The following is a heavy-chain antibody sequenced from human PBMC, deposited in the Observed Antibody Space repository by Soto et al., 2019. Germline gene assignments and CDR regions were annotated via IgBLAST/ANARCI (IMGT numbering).Heavy chain of an antibody. CDR3: ARTSIAARDYYYGMDV. Sequence: ASVKVSCKASGSTFSGYYMHWVRQAPGQGLEWMGWINPNSGGTNYAQNFQGRVTMTRDTSISTGYMELSRLRSDDTAVYYCARTSIAARDYYYGMDVWGQGTTVTVSS. D-gene: IGHD6-6*01. J-gene: IGHJ6*02. V-gene: IGHV1-2*02. CDR1: GSTFSGYY. CDR2: INPNSGGT.